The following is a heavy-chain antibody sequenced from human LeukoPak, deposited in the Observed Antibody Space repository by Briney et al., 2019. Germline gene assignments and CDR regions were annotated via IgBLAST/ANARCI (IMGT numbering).Heavy chain of an antibody. CDR1: GGSISSYY. V-gene: IGHV4-4*07. CDR3: ATAQAAGYSYDWYYFDY. D-gene: IGHD5-18*01. CDR2: ISTSGST. Sequence: SETLSLTCTVSGGSISSYYWSWIRQPAGKGLESIGHISTSGSTNYNPSLKSRVTMSVDTSKNQFSLKLSSVTAADTAVYYCATAQAAGYSYDWYYFDYWGQGTLVTVSS. J-gene: IGHJ4*02.